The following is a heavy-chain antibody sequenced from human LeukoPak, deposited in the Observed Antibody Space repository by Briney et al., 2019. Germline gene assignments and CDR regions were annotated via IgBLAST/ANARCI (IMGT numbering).Heavy chain of an antibody. CDR1: GYTFTSYY. J-gene: IGHJ4*02. D-gene: IGHD5-24*01. V-gene: IGHV1-46*01. CDR2: INPSGGST. CDR3: ARDRVDGYNWLYFDY. Sequence: ASVKVSCKASGYTFTSYYMHWVRQAPGQGLEWMGIINPSGGSTSYAQKFQGRVTMARDTSTSTVYMELSSLRSEDTAVYYCARDRVDGYNWLYFDYWGQGTLVTVSS.